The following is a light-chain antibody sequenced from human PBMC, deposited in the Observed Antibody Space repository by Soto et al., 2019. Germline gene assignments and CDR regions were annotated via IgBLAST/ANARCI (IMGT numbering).Light chain of an antibody. J-gene: IGKJ4*01. CDR1: QSVSSY. Sequence: IXLTXSPAXLXXXXGERATLXXXASQSVSSYLAWYQQKPGQAPRLLIYDAXNXAPGIPARFXXXGSGTDFNLTISSLEPEDFAVYYCQQRSNWPPLTFGGGTKVEIK. CDR3: QQRSNWPPLT. V-gene: IGKV3-11*01. CDR2: DAX.